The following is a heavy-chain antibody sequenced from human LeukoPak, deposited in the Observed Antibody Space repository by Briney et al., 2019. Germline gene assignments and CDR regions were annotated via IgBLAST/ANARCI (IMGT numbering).Heavy chain of an antibody. CDR2: IKQDGSGK. D-gene: IGHD4-17*01. CDR3: ARENEGDYGDYGLRQDYYYYMDV. Sequence: GGSLRLSCAASGFTFSSYWMSWVRQAPGKGLEWVANIKQDGSGKYYVDSVKGRFTISRDNAKNSLYLQMNSLRAEDTAVYYCARENEGDYGDYGLRQDYYYYMDVWGKGTTVTVSS. V-gene: IGHV3-7*01. J-gene: IGHJ6*03. CDR1: GFTFSSYW.